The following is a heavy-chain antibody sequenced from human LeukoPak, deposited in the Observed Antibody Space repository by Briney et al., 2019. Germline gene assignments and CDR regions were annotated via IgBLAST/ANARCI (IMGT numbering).Heavy chain of an antibody. CDR2: IYPGDSDT. J-gene: IGHJ2*01. CDR1: GYSFTSYW. V-gene: IGHV5-51*01. D-gene: IGHD3-22*01. CDR3: ARVTITMIVVADYWYFDL. Sequence: KCGESLKISCKGSGYSFTSYWIGWMRQMPGKGLEWMGIIYPGDSDTRYSPSFQGQVTISADTSISTAYLQWSSLKASDTAMYYCARVTITMIVVADYWYFDLWGRGTLVTVSS.